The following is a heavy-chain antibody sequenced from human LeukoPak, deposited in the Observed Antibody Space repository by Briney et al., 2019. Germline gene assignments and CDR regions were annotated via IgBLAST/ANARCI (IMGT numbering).Heavy chain of an antibody. V-gene: IGHV3-9*01. D-gene: IGHD3-16*02. CDR3: ARVLGSSEDYVWGSYRF. CDR1: GFTFDDYA. CDR2: ISWNSGSI. Sequence: GGSLRLSCAASGFTFDDYAMHWVRQAPGKGLEWVSGISWNSGSIGYADSVKGRFTISRDNAKNSLYLQMNSLRAEDTAVYYCARVLGSSEDYVWGSYRFWGQGTLVTVSS. J-gene: IGHJ4*02.